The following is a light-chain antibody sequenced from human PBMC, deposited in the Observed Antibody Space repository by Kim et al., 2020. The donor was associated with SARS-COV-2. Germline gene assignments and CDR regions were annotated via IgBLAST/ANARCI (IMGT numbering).Light chain of an antibody. CDR2: GAS. Sequence: AYVGDRVTITCRARQDIRNDLGWYQQSPGRAPKRLIYGASSLQSGVPSRFSGSGSGTEFTLTISSLQPEDFATYFCLQHNTYPITFGQGTRLEIK. CDR3: LQHNTYPIT. J-gene: IGKJ5*01. CDR1: QDIRND. V-gene: IGKV1-17*01.